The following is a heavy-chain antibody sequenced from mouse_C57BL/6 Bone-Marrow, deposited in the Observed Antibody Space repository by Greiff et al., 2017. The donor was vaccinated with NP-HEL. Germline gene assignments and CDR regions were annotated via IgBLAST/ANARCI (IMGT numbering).Heavy chain of an antibody. Sequence: QVRLQQSGPELVNPGASVKISCTASGYTFTDSYLTWLNQSPGQVLGWFGWIFPGIVSPYYNEKFKGKATLTVDKSSSTAYMLLSSLTSEDSAVYVCARGAYYYAMDYGGQGTSVTVSS. J-gene: IGHJ4*01. CDR2: IFPGIVSP. CDR1: GYTFTDSY. D-gene: IGHD3-1*01. CDR3: ARGAYYYAMDY. V-gene: IGHV1-75*01.